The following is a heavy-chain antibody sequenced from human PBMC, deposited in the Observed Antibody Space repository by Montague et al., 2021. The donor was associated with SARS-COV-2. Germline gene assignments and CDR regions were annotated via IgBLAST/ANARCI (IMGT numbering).Heavy chain of an antibody. CDR2: IYHSGTT. CDR3: VREKAGGLRNVFDI. J-gene: IGHJ3*02. Sequence: SETLSLTCTVSGFSIGSGDYWGWIRQPPGKGLGWIGSIYHSGTTYYNPSLHSRLTMSIDTSTNQFSLMLTSVTAADTAVFFCVREKAGGLRNVFDIWGQGTTVTVSS. CDR1: GFSIGSGDY. V-gene: IGHV4-38-2*02.